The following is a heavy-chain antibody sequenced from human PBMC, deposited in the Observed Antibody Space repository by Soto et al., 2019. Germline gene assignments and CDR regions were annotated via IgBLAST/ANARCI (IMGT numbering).Heavy chain of an antibody. Sequence: GGSLRLSCSASGFAFSSYNMHWVRQAPGKGPEWLAILSTDGRTSYYADSLRGRFTISRDNSRNTLFLQMNILRADDTAVYYCARDFEWNFDYWGQGTLVTVSS. V-gene: IGHV3-30*03. D-gene: IGHD3-3*01. J-gene: IGHJ4*02. CDR1: GFAFSSYN. CDR2: LSTDGRTS. CDR3: ARDFEWNFDY.